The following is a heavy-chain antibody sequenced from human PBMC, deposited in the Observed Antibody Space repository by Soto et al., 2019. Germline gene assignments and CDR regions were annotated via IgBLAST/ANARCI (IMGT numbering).Heavy chain of an antibody. CDR1: GGTFSSYA. J-gene: IGHJ4*02. CDR2: IVPIVDTS. CDR3: VRVVAIPGYPDN. V-gene: IGHV1-69*05. D-gene: IGHD5-12*01. Sequence: QVQLVQSGAEVRQPASSVKVSCKTSGGTFSSYAISWVRQAPGQGLEWMGGIVPIVDTSTYAQKFQGGVTINSDESTSTVYMELSSLRSDDTAVYYCVRVVAIPGYPDNWGQGTLVTVSS.